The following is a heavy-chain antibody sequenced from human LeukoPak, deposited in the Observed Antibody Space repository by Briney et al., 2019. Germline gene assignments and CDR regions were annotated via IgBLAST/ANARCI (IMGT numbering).Heavy chain of an antibody. J-gene: IGHJ4*02. CDR1: GFTFSSYE. CDR2: ISSSGSTI. CDR3: ATGIVVVGY. Sequence: PGGSLRLSCAASGFTFSSYEMNWVRQAPGKGLEWVSYISSSGSTIYYADSVKGRFTISRDNAKNSLYLQMNSLRAEDSAVYYCATGIVVVGYWGQGTLVTVSS. V-gene: IGHV3-48*03. D-gene: IGHD2-2*01.